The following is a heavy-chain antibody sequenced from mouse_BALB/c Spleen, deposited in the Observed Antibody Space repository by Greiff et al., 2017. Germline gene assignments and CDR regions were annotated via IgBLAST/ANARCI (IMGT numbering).Heavy chain of an antibody. CDR2: INSNGGST. Sequence: EVKLVESGGGLVQPGGSLKLSCAASGFTFSSYGMSWVRQTPDKRLELVATINSNGGSTYYPDSVKGRFTISRDNAKNTLYLQMSSLKSEDTAMYYCARAAIGNYFDYWGQGTTLTVSS. V-gene: IGHV5-6-3*01. D-gene: IGHD3-1*01. J-gene: IGHJ2*01. CDR1: GFTFSSYG. CDR3: ARAAIGNYFDY.